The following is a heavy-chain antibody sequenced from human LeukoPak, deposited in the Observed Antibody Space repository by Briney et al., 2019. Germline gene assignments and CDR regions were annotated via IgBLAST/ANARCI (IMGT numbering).Heavy chain of an antibody. CDR2: INHSGST. J-gene: IGHJ5*02. Sequence: SETLSLTCAVYGGSFSGYYWSWLRQPPGKGLEWIGEINHSGSTNYNPSLKSRVTISVDTSKNQFSLKLSSVTAADTAVYYCARPNRIAAAGISYWFDPWGQGTLVTVSS. CDR3: ARPNRIAAAGISYWFDP. D-gene: IGHD6-13*01. V-gene: IGHV4-34*01. CDR1: GGSFSGYY.